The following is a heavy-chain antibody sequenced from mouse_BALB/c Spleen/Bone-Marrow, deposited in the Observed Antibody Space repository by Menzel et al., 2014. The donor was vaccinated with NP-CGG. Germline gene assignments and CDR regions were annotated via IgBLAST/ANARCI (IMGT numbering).Heavy chain of an antibody. CDR3: AGTWEAMDY. Sequence: EVKLMESGGGLVKPGGSLKLSCAASGFTFSDYYMYWVRQTPEKRLEWVATISDGGTYTYYPDSVRGRFTISRDNAENNLYLQMSSLKSEDTAMYYCAGTWEAMDYWGQGTSVTVSS. J-gene: IGHJ4*01. CDR2: ISDGGTYT. D-gene: IGHD3-3*01. CDR1: GFTFSDYY. V-gene: IGHV5-4*02.